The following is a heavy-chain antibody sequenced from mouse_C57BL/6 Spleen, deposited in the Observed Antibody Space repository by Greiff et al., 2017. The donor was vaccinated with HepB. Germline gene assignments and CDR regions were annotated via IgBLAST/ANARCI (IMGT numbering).Heavy chain of an antibody. CDR3: TTFGFMDYDGAY. V-gene: IGHV14-4*01. Sequence: EVQLQESGAELVRPGASVKLSCTASGFNIKDDYMHWVKQRPEQGLEWIGWIDPENGDTEYASKFQGKATITADTSSNTAYLQLSSLTSEDTGVYYYTTFGFMDYDGAYWGQGTLVSVSA. D-gene: IGHD2-4*01. CDR1: GFNIKDDY. J-gene: IGHJ3*01. CDR2: IDPENGDT.